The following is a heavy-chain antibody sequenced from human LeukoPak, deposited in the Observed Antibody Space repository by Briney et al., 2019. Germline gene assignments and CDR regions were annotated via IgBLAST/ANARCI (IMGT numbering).Heavy chain of an antibody. J-gene: IGHJ4*02. D-gene: IGHD3-3*01. CDR3: GRITIFGVVDY. V-gene: IGHV4-39*01. CDR2: VHYIGTT. Sequence: SETLSLTCTVSGGSISTSDYYWTWIRQPPGKGLEWIGSVHYIGTTYSSPSLKSRVTMSVDPSKNQFSLKLTSVTAADTAVYYCGRITIFGVVDYWGQGTLVTVS. CDR1: GGSISTSDYY.